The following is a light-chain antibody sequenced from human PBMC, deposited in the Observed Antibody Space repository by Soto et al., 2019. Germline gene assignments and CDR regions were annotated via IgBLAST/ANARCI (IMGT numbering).Light chain of an antibody. CDR3: QQYGSPPLYT. J-gene: IGKJ2*01. Sequence: EIVLTQSPGTLSLSPGERATLSCMAGQSVSSTYLAWYQQKPGQSPRLLLYGTSNRATDIPDRFSGSGSATDFTLSISRLEAEDFAVYYCQQYGSPPLYTFGQGTKVDIK. V-gene: IGKV3-20*01. CDR1: QSVSSTY. CDR2: GTS.